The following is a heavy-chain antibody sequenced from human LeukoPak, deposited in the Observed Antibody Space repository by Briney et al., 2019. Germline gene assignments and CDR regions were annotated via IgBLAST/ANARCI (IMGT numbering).Heavy chain of an antibody. CDR2: ISYDGSNK. V-gene: IGHV3-30-3*01. D-gene: IGHD1-26*01. CDR1: GFTFSSYA. J-gene: IGHJ3*02. Sequence: PGGSLRLSCAASGFTFSSYAMHWVRQAPGKGLEWVAVISYDGSNKYYADSVKGRFTIPRDNSKNTLYLQMNSLRAEDTAVYYCAREEGSYGEKVRGAFDIWGQGTMVTVSS. CDR3: AREEGSYGEKVRGAFDI.